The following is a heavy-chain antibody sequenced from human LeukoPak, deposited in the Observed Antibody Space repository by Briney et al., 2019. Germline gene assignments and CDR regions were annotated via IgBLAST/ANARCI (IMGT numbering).Heavy chain of an antibody. D-gene: IGHD5-18*01. CDR2: IYYSGST. Sequence: SQTLSFTCTVSGGSISSGGYYWSWIRQHPGKGLEWIGYIYYSGSTYYNPSLKSRVTISVDTSKNQFSLKLSSVTAADTAVYYCARDGTKRGYSYGYGEYYYYYGMDVWGKGTTVTVSS. J-gene: IGHJ6*04. CDR1: GGSISSGGYY. V-gene: IGHV4-31*03. CDR3: ARDGTKRGYSYGYGEYYYYYGMDV.